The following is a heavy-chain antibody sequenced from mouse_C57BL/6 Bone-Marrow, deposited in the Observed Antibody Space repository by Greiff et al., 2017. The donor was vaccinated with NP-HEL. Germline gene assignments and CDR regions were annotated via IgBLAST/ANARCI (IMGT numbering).Heavy chain of an antibody. V-gene: IGHV5-17*01. J-gene: IGHJ4*01. Sequence: EVKLVESGGGLVKPGGSLKLSCAASGFTFSDYGMHWVRQAPEKGLEWVAYISSGGGTIYYADKVKGRFTISRDNAKNTLFLQMTSLRSEDTAMYYCAGGSSDYYAMDYWGQGTSVTVSS. CDR2: ISSGGGTI. CDR1: GFTFSDYG. CDR3: AGGSSDYYAMDY.